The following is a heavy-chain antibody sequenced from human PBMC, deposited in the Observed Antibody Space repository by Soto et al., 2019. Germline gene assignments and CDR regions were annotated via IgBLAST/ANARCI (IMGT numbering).Heavy chain of an antibody. CDR3: TTGLLYVGDASLDY. Sequence: EVQLVESGGGLVQPGGSLKLSCAASGFTFTGSGMHWVRQAPGKGLEWVGRIRSKANGYTTEYAASERGRFTISRDDSQYTASLQTDSLKTEDTGVYFYTTGLLYVGDASLDYWGQGTQVTVSS. J-gene: IGHJ4*02. CDR1: GFTFTGSG. D-gene: IGHD3-10*02. V-gene: IGHV3-73*02. CDR2: IRSKANGYTT.